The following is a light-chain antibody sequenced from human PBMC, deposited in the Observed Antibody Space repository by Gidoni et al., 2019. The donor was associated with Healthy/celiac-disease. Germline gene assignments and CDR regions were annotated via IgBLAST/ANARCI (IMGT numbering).Light chain of an antibody. J-gene: IGLJ2*01. CDR3: SSYTSSSTLV. Sequence: QYALTQPASVSGSPGQSLTLSCTGTSSDVGGYNYVSWYQQHPGKAPKLMIYDVRNRPSGVSNRFSGSKSGNTASLTISGLQAEDEADYYCSSYTSSSTLVFGGGTKLTVL. CDR1: SSDVGGYNY. CDR2: DVR. V-gene: IGLV2-14*01.